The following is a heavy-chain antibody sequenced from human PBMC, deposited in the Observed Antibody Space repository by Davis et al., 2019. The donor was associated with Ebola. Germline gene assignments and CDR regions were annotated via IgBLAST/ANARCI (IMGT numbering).Heavy chain of an antibody. CDR3: ARHSRRYSSGWYLDY. CDR1: GVSISAYY. Sequence: MPSETLSLTCTVPGVSISAYYWSWIRQPPGKGLEWVGYIYYNEGTNYNPSLKSRVTISVDTSKNQFSLKLTSATAADTAVYYCARHSRRYSSGWYLDYWGQGTLVTVSS. V-gene: IGHV4-59*08. J-gene: IGHJ4*02. CDR2: IYYNEGT. D-gene: IGHD6-19*01.